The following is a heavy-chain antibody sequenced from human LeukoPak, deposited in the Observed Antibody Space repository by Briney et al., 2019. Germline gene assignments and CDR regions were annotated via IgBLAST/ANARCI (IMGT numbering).Heavy chain of an antibody. CDR1: GGTFNNSA. V-gene: IGHV1-69*01. J-gene: IGHJ5*02. CDR3: ARDVHGDYGSGWFDP. CDR2: IMPLFGTA. Sequence: SVKVSCKTSGGTFNNSAISWVRQAPGRGLEWLGGIMPLFGTAGYAQKFQGRVTITEDESTRTVYLELTSLTSDDTAVYYCARDVHGDYGSGWFDPWGQGTLVSVSS. D-gene: IGHD4-17*01.